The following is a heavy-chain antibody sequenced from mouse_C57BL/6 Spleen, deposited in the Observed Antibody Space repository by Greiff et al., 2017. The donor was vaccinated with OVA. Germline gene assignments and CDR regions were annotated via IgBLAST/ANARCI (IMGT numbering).Heavy chain of an antibody. CDR3: ARSAAQATAWCAY. V-gene: IGHV1-50*01. D-gene: IGHD3-2*02. CDR1: GYTFTSYW. CDR2: IDPSDSYT. J-gene: IGHJ3*01. Sequence: VQLQQSGAELVKPGASVKLSCKASGYTFTSYWMQWVKQRPGQGLEWIGEIDPSDSYTNYNQKFKGKATLTVDTSSSTAYMQLSSLTSEDSAVYYCARSAAQATAWCAYWGQGTLVTVSA.